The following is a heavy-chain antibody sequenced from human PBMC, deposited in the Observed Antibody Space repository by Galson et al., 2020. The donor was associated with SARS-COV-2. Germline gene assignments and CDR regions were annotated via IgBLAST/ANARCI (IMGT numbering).Heavy chain of an antibody. CDR1: GGSINSYY. J-gene: IGHJ6*02. V-gene: IGHV4-59*01. CDR3: ARKAAAGILVDYYYGMDV. CDR2: IDYIGST. D-gene: IGHD6-13*01. Sequence: ASETLSLTCTVSGGSINSYYWSWIRQPPGKGLEWIGYIDYIGSTNYNPSLKSRVTISVDTSKNQLSLKLISVTAADTAVYYCARKAAAGILVDYYYGMDVWGQVTTVTVSS.